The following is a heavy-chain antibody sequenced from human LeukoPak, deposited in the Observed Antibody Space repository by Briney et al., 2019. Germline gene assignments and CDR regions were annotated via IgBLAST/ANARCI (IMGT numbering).Heavy chain of an antibody. Sequence: SETLSLTCAVYGGSFSGYYWSWIRQPPGKGLEWIGEINHSGNTNYNPSLKSRVTISVDTSKNQFSLKLSSVTAADTAVYYCARGRSGGTDYWGQGTLVTVSS. D-gene: IGHD2-15*01. V-gene: IGHV4-34*01. J-gene: IGHJ4*02. CDR1: GGSFSGYY. CDR2: INHSGNT. CDR3: ARGRSGGTDY.